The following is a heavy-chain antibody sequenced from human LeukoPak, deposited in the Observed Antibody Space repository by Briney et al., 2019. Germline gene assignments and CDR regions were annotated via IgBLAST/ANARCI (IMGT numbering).Heavy chain of an antibody. V-gene: IGHV4-39*07. CDR3: ASVRKGYCSSTSCYAKGYYYYYMDV. J-gene: IGHJ6*03. CDR2: IYYTGSS. Sequence: SETLSLTCSVSGGAISSSDDYWGFVRQTPGKGLEWMGSIYYTGSSHYNPSLRSRATITVDTSKNQFSLKLSSVTAADTAVYYCASVRKGYCSSTSCYAKGYYYYYMDVWGKGTTVTISS. CDR1: GGAISSSDDY. D-gene: IGHD2-2*01.